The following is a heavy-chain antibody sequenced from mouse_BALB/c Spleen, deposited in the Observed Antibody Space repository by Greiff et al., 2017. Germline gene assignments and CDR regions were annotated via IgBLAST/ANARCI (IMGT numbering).Heavy chain of an antibody. J-gene: IGHJ2*01. CDR3: ASQVSYYGRIDY. Sequence: VQLVESGPGLVAPSQSLSITCTVSGFSLSRYSVHWVRQPPGKGLEWLGMIWGGGSTDYNSALKSRLSISKDNSKSQVFLKMNSLQTDDTAMYYCASQVSYYGRIDYWGQGTTLTVSS. V-gene: IGHV2-6-4*01. CDR1: GFSLSRYS. D-gene: IGHD1-1*01. CDR2: IWGGGST.